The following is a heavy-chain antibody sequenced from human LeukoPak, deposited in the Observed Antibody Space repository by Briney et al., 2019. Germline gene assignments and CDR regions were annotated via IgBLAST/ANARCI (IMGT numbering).Heavy chain of an antibody. D-gene: IGHD4-17*01. J-gene: IGHJ4*02. CDR1: GGSFSGYY. V-gene: IGHV4-34*09. Sequence: SETLSLTCAVYGGSFSGYYWSWVRQPPGKGLEWIGEINHSGSTNYNPSLKSRVTISVDTSKNQFSLKLSSVTAADTAVYYLARVSDYLAGEAYYSDYWGQRTMVTASS. CDR2: INHSGST. CDR3: ARVSDYLAGEAYYSDY.